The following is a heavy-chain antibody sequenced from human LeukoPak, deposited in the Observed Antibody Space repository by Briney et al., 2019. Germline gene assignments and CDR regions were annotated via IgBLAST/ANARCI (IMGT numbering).Heavy chain of an antibody. D-gene: IGHD2-2*01. CDR1: GYRFTSYW. CDR3: ARRGGEYCSSTSCYDDY. Sequence: GESLKISFRGSGYRFTSYWIGWVRPMPGKGLEWMGIIYPGDSDTRYSPSFQGQVTISADKSISTAYLQWSSLKASDTAMYYCARRGGEYCSSTSCYDDYWGQGTLVTVSS. J-gene: IGHJ4*02. V-gene: IGHV5-51*01. CDR2: IYPGDSDT.